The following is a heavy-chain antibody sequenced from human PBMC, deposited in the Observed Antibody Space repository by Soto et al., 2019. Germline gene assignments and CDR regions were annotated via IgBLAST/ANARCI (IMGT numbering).Heavy chain of an antibody. Sequence: QVQLVQSGAEVKKPGSSVKVSCKASGGTFSSYAISWVRQAPRQGLEWMGGIIPIFGTANYAQKFQGRVTITADESTSRVYMELSSLRSEDTAVYYCARSIAAAGNYHYCGMDVWVHGTTVTVSS. CDR3: ARSIAAAGNYHYCGMDV. CDR1: GGTFSSYA. V-gene: IGHV1-69*01. J-gene: IGHJ6*02. CDR2: IIPIFGTA. D-gene: IGHD6-13*01.